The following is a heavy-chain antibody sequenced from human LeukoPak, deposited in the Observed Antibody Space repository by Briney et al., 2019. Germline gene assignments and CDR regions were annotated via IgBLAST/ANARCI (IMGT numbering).Heavy chain of an antibody. CDR3: AANTPRVVREDAFDI. J-gene: IGHJ3*02. CDR1: GFPFTSSV. Sequence: ASVKGSCKASGFPFTSSVMQWVRQARGQRLEWIGWIVVGSGNTNYAQNFQERVTITRDMSTSTAYMELSSLRSEDTAVYYCAANTPRVVREDAFDIWGQGTMVTVSS. CDR2: IVVGSGNT. V-gene: IGHV1-58*02. D-gene: IGHD2-21*01.